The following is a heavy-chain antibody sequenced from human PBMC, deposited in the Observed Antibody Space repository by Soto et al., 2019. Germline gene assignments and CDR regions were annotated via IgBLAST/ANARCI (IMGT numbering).Heavy chain of an antibody. D-gene: IGHD4-17*01. CDR2: IYYSGST. CDR3: ARTVSTFMRDFDY. V-gene: IGHV4-39*01. Sequence: SETLSLTCTVSGGSISSSSYYWGWIRQPPGKGLEWIGSIYYSGSTYYNPSLKSRVTISVDTSKNQLSLKLNSVTAADTAVYYCARTVSTFMRDFDYWGQGTLVTVSS. CDR1: GGSISSSSYY. J-gene: IGHJ4*02.